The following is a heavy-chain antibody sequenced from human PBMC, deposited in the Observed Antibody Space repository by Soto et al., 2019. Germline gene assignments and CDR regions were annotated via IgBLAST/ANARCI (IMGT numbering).Heavy chain of an antibody. CDR3: ARMPGELFSYYYYPYYMDV. CDR1: GGSFSGYY. Sequence: SETLSLTCAVYGGSFSGYYWSWIRQPPGKGLEWIGGINHSGSTNYNPSLQSRVTISVDTSKNQFSLKLSSVTAADTAVYYCARMPGELFSYYYYPYYMDVWGKGTTVTVSS. D-gene: IGHD3-10*01. J-gene: IGHJ6*03. V-gene: IGHV4-34*01. CDR2: INHSGST.